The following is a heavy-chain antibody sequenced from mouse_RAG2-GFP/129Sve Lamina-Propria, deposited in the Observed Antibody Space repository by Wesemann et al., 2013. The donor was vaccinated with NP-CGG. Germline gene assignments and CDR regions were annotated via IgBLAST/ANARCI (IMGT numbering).Heavy chain of an antibody. CDR1: GYTFTSYW. CDR2: IDPSDSYT. Sequence: QVQLQQPGAELVKPGASVKLSCKASGYTFTSYWMQWVKQRPGQGLEWIGEIDPSDSYTNYNQKFKGKATLTVDTSSSTAYMQLSSLTSEDSAVYYCARSGGRHGYFDVWGTGTTVTVSS. J-gene: IGHJ1*03. V-gene: IGHV1-50*01. CDR3: ARSGGRHGYFDV.